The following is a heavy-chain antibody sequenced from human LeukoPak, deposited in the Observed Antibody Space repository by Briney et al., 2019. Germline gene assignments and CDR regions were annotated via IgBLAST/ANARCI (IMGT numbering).Heavy chain of an antibody. CDR3: ARGGGYYYYYMDV. J-gene: IGHJ6*03. Sequence: SEPLSLTCAVYGGSFSGYYWSWLREPPGKGLEWIGEINQSGSTNYNPSLKRRVTISVDTSKDQCSLKLSSVTAADTAVYYCARGGGYYYYYMDVWGKGATVTVSS. CDR1: GGSFSGYY. V-gene: IGHV4-34*01. CDR2: INQSGST.